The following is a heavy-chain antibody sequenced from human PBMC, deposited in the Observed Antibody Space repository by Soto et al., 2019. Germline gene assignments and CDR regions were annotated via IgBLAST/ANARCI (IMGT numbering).Heavy chain of an antibody. D-gene: IGHD3-3*01. CDR1: GFTFSDYY. V-gene: IGHV3-11*01. CDR3: ARTIFGVAAAWYYYGMDV. CDR2: ISSSGSTI. Sequence: GGSLRLSCAASGFTFSDYYMSWIRQAPGKGLEWVSYISSSGSTIYYADSVKGRFTISRDNAKNSLYLQMNSLRAEDTAVYYCARTIFGVAAAWYYYGMDVWGQGTTVTVSS. J-gene: IGHJ6*02.